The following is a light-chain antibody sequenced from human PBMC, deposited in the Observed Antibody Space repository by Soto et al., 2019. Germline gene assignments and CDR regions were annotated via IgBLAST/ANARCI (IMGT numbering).Light chain of an antibody. CDR3: CSYAGSYTLL. J-gene: IGLJ2*01. CDR1: SRDVGGYNY. CDR2: DVR. Sequence: QSVLTQPRSVSGSPGQSVAISCTGTSRDVGGYNYVSWYQQPPGRAPKLVIYDVRKRPSGVPNRFSGSKSGNTASLTISGLQAEDEGDYYCCSYAGSYTLLFGGGTKVTVL. V-gene: IGLV2-11*01.